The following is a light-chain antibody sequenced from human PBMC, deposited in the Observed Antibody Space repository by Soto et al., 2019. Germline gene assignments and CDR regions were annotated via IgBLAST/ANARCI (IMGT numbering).Light chain of an antibody. Sequence: DIQMTQSPPSLSSSVGDRVTITCRASQTIRTFLHWYQQKPGKAPNLLIYSASNLQSGVPSRFSGSGSGTDFTLTISSLQPEDSGTYYCQQTYSTLVSFGGGTKVEIK. J-gene: IGKJ4*01. CDR1: QTIRTF. V-gene: IGKV1-39*01. CDR2: SAS. CDR3: QQTYSTLVS.